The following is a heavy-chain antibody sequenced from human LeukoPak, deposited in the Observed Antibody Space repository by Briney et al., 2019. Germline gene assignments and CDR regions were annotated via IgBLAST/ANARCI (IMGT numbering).Heavy chain of an antibody. Sequence: GGSLRLSCAASGFTFSDYYMSWIRQAPGKGLEWVSYISSSGSTIYYADSVKGRFTISRDDAKNSLYLQMNSLRAEDTAVYYCAKEVVPVALPSPDAFDIWGQGTMVTVSS. D-gene: IGHD2-2*01. J-gene: IGHJ3*02. V-gene: IGHV3-11*01. CDR3: AKEVVPVALPSPDAFDI. CDR1: GFTFSDYY. CDR2: ISSSGSTI.